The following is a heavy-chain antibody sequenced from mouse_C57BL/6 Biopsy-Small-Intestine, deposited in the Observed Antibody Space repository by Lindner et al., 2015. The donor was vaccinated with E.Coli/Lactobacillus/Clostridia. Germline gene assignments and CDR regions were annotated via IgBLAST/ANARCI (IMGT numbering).Heavy chain of an antibody. CDR1: GFAFSSSW. CDR3: ARWDSSGLFDY. Sequence: VQLQESGPELVKPGASVKISRKASGFAFSSSWMNWVKQRPGKGLEWIGRIYPGDGDTDYNGKFKAKATLTADKSSSTAYMQLSSLTSEDSAVYFCARWDSSGLFDYWGQGTTLTVSS. J-gene: IGHJ2*01. CDR2: IYPGDGDT. V-gene: IGHV1-82*01. D-gene: IGHD3-2*02.